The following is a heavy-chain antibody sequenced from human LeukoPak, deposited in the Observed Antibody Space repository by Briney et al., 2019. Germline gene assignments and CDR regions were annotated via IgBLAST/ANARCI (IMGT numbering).Heavy chain of an antibody. CDR3: AKDRGYYYGSGSFYYFDY. CDR1: GFTFSSYA. V-gene: IGHV3-23*01. D-gene: IGHD3-10*01. J-gene: IGHJ4*02. CDR2: ISGSGGST. Sequence: GGSLRLSCAASGFTFSSYAMSWVRQAPGKGLEWVSAISGSGGSTYYADSVKGRFTISRDNSKNTLYLQMNSLRAEDTAVYYCAKDRGYYYGSGSFYYFDYWDQGTLVTVSS.